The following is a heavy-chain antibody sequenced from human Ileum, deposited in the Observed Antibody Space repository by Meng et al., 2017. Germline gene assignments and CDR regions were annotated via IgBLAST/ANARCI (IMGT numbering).Heavy chain of an antibody. Sequence: EVQLVGSGGDLVQPGGSLRLSCAASGFTFSSYWMHWVRQAPGKGLVWVSRINSDGSTTNYADSLKGRFTISRDNAKNTLYLQMNSLRAEDTAVYYCATGGSGYFNYWGQGTLVTVSS. V-gene: IGHV3-74*01. CDR1: GFTFSSYW. CDR3: ATGGSGYFNY. J-gene: IGHJ4*02. CDR2: INSDGSTT. D-gene: IGHD3-3*01.